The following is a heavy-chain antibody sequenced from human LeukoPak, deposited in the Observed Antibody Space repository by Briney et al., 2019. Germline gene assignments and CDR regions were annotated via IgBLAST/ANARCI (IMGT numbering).Heavy chain of an antibody. J-gene: IGHJ4*02. D-gene: IGHD6-19*01. CDR3: ARGGVIAVAGGLGY. Sequence: ASVKVSCKASGYTFTSYARHWVRQAPGQGLEWMGWINGGNGNTKYAQKFQGRVTITRDTSASTAYMELSSLRSEDTAVYYCARGGVIAVAGGLGYWGQGTLVTVSS. V-gene: IGHV1-3*01. CDR2: INGGNGNT. CDR1: GYTFTSYA.